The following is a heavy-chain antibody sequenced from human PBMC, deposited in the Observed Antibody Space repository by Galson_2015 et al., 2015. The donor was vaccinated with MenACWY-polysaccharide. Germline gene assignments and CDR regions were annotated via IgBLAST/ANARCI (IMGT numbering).Heavy chain of an antibody. V-gene: IGHV3-23*01. D-gene: IGHD3-10*01. CDR3: AKDLGSGRHPPSGYHSGMDV. CDR1: GFTFSGYG. CDR2: ISSSGGGT. J-gene: IGHJ6*02. Sequence: SLRLSCAGSGFTFSGYGMNWVRQAPGKGLEWVAAISSSGGGTYYADSVKGRFTISRDNSKNTLYLQMNSLRAEDTAVYYCAKDLGSGRHPPSGYHSGMDVSGPRTPVTVPS.